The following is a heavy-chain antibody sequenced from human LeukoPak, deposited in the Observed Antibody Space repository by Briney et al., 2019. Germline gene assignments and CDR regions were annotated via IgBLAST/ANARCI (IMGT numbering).Heavy chain of an antibody. CDR2: IIPIFGTA. Sequence: GASVKVSCKASGGTFSSYAISRVRQAPGQGLEWMGGIIPIFGTANYAQKFQGRVTITADESTSTAYMELGSLRSEDTAVYYCATRVEYCSSTSCYGRRGYYFDYWGQGTLVTVSS. CDR3: ATRVEYCSSTSCYGRRGYYFDY. V-gene: IGHV1-69*13. D-gene: IGHD2-2*01. CDR1: GGTFSSYA. J-gene: IGHJ4*02.